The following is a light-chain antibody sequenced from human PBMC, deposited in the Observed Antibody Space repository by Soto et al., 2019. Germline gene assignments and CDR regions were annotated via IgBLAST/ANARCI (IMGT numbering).Light chain of an antibody. V-gene: IGKV3-15*01. CDR2: GAS. J-gene: IGKJ5*01. CDR1: QNVRIN. CDR3: QQYNNWPIT. Sequence: EIVMTQSPATLSVSPGERATLSCRASQNVRINLAWYQQKPGQAPRPLIYGASDRAIGVPARFSGSGSATEFTLTISSLQSEDFAVYFCQQYNNWPITFGQGTRLEIK.